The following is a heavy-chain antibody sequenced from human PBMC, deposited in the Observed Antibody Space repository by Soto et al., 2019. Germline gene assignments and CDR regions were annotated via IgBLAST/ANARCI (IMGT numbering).Heavy chain of an antibody. D-gene: IGHD5-12*01. CDR3: AGEMATMDDAFDI. V-gene: IGHV4-34*01. Sequence: QVQLQQWGAGLLKPSETLSLTCAVYGGSFSGYYWSWIRQPPGKGLEWIGEINHSGSTNYNTSLKSRVTISVDTSKNQFSLKLSSVTAADTAVYYCAGEMATMDDAFDIWGQGTMVTVSS. CDR1: GGSFSGYY. CDR2: INHSGST. J-gene: IGHJ3*02.